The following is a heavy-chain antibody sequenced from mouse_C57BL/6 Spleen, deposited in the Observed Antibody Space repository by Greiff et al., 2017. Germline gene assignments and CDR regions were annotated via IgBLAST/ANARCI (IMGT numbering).Heavy chain of an antibody. J-gene: IGHJ1*03. CDR2: INPNNGGT. CDR3: ARVLYYGSSYGYFDV. CDR1: GYTFTDYY. D-gene: IGHD1-1*01. Sequence: EVQLQQSGPELVKPGASVKISCKASGYTFTDYYMNWVKQSHGKSLEWIGDINPNNGGTSYNQKFKGKATLTVDKSSSTAYMELRSLTSEDSAVYYCARVLYYGSSYGYFDVWGTGTTVTVSS. V-gene: IGHV1-26*01.